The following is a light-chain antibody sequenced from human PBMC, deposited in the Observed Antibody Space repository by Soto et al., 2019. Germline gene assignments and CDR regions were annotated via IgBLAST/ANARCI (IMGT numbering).Light chain of an antibody. Sequence: SVLTQPASVSGSPGQSITISCTGTSSDVGGYDHVSWYQQHPGRAPKLMIFDVRNRPSGVSNRFSGSKSGNTASLIISGLQTEDEADYYCSSYRSGSNAFVFGTGTKVTVL. CDR1: SSDVGGYDH. V-gene: IGLV2-14*03. CDR2: DVR. CDR3: SSYRSGSNAFV. J-gene: IGLJ1*01.